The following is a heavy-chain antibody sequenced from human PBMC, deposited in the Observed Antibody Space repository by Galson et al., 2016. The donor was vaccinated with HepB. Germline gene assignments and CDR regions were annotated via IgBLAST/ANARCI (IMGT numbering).Heavy chain of an antibody. CDR3: ARGQCTGTNRYWNFDY. Sequence: SVKVSCKVSGYTFANYYVTWVRQAPGQGLEWMGWVRTDNGDTNYAQKLQDRVAMTADTSTSTAYMELRSLRSDDTAVYYCARGQCTGTNRYWNFDYWGQGTLLTLSP. CDR1: GYTFANYY. J-gene: IGHJ4*02. CDR2: VRTDNGDT. V-gene: IGHV1-18*01. D-gene: IGHD2-8*02.